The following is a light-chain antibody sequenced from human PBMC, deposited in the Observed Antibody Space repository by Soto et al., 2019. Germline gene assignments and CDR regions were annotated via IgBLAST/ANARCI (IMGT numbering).Light chain of an antibody. CDR1: HRFNSH. J-gene: IGKJ1*01. Sequence: YQRARVTLSCRTSHRFNSHVPWCQQKPGQAPRLLLYGASTRATGIPARFSGSGSGTEFTLTISSLQSEDFAVYYCQRYDNWPWTFGQGTNVYIK. V-gene: IGKV3-15*01. CDR3: QRYDNWPWT. CDR2: GAS.